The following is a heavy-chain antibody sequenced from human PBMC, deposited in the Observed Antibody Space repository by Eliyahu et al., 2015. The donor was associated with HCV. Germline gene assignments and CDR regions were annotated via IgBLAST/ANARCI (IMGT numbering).Heavy chain of an antibody. Sequence: QLLESGGGLVQPGGSXXLSCAXSGXPFSSYAMXWVRQAPGKGLEWVSAISGSGGSTYYADSVKGRFTISRDNSKNTLYLQMNSLRAEDTAVYYCAKEGGGPTAAVLQHWGQGTLVTVSS. V-gene: IGHV3-23*01. CDR3: AKEGGGPTAAVLQH. CDR1: GXPFSSYA. J-gene: IGHJ1*01. CDR2: ISGSGGST. D-gene: IGHD2-15*01.